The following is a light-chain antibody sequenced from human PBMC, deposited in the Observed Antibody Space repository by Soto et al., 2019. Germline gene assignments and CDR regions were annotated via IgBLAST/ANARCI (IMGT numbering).Light chain of an antibody. J-gene: IGLJ2*01. V-gene: IGLV2-14*01. CDR2: DVS. CDR1: SNDVGGYNY. CDR3: SSYTSSSTVV. Sequence: QSVLTQPASVSGSPGQSITISCTGTSNDVGGYNYVSWYQQHPGKAPKLMMYDVSNQPSGVSNRFSGSKFDNTASLTISGLQAEDEAHYYCSSYTSSSTVVFGGGTKVTVL.